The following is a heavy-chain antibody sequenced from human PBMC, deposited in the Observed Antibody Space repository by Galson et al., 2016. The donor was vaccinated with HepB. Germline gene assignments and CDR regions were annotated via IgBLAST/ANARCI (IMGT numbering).Heavy chain of an antibody. D-gene: IGHD3-10*01. J-gene: IGHJ4*02. V-gene: IGHV3-23*01. CDR2: IGGNGNPT. CDR1: GFTFYNYA. Sequence: SLRLSCAASGFTFYNYAMDWVRQAPGGGLEWVAAIGGNGNPTYYADSVRGRFSISRDNSKNTLYLQMNSLRAEDTALYYCARGGGHGFFDYWGQGTHVTVSS. CDR3: ARGGGHGFFDY.